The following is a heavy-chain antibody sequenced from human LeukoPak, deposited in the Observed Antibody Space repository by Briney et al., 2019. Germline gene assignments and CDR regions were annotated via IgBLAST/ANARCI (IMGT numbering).Heavy chain of an antibody. CDR3: ANLLGYSDTYDAFDI. J-gene: IGHJ3*02. Sequence: GGSLRLSCAASGFTFDDYAMHGVREAPGEGLEWVLGISWNSGSIGYADSVKGRFTISRDNAKNSLYLQMNSLRAEDTALYYCANLLGYSDTYDAFDIWGQGTMVTVSS. CDR2: ISWNSGSI. CDR1: GFTFDDYA. D-gene: IGHD5-18*01. V-gene: IGHV3-9*01.